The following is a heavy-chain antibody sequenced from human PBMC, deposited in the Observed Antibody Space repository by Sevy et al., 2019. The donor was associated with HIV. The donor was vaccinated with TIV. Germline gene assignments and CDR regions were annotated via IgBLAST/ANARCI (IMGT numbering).Heavy chain of an antibody. D-gene: IGHD6-13*01. Sequence: LSLTCAASGFTFSSYSMNWVRQAPGKGLEWVSGISSSSSYIYYADSVKGRFTISRDNAKNSLYLQMNSLRAEDTAVYYCARDREQQLSDYWGQGTLVTVSS. V-gene: IGHV3-21*01. J-gene: IGHJ4*02. CDR1: GFTFSSYS. CDR2: ISSSSSYI. CDR3: ARDREQQLSDY.